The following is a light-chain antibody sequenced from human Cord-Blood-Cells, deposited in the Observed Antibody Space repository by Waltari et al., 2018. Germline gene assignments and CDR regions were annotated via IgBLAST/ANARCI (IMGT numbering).Light chain of an antibody. V-gene: IGLV2-23*02. CDR3: CSYAGSSTYV. Sequence: PALPQPASVPGSPGQPFTTPCPGTRSVFGGLNFAPWYQQPPGKAPKLMIYEVSKRPSGVSNRFSGSKSGNTASLTISGLQAEDEADYYCCSYAGSSTYVFGTGTKVTVL. CDR1: RSVFGGLNF. J-gene: IGLJ1*01. CDR2: EVS.